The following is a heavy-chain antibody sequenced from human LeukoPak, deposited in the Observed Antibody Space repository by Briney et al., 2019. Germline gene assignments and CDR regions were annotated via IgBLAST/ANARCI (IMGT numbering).Heavy chain of an antibody. CDR2: TYYSGST. D-gene: IGHD3-10*01. CDR1: GGSISSNSYY. CDR3: ARTRYYYNSRSYGAPYYFDY. J-gene: IGHJ4*02. V-gene: IGHV4-39*01. Sequence: PSETLSLTCAVSGGSISSNSYYWGWIRQPPGKGLEWIGSTYYSGSTYYNPSLKSRVTISVDTSKNQFSLKLSSVTAADTAVYYYARTRYYYNSRSYGAPYYFDYWGQGTLVTVSS.